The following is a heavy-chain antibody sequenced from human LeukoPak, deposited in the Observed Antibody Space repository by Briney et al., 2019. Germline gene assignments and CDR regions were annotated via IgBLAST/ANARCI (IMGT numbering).Heavy chain of an antibody. CDR3: ARGSGTSWYDY. CDR1: GYTFTANY. D-gene: IGHD6-13*01. V-gene: IGHV1-2*04. J-gene: IGHJ4*02. Sequence: ASVKVSCKASGYTFTANYMHWVRQAPGQGLEWMGWMNTNTGDTYNVQKFQGCVTMTRDTSITTAYMGLSRLTLDDTAVYYCARGSGTSWYDYWGQGTLVTVSS. CDR2: MNTNTGDT.